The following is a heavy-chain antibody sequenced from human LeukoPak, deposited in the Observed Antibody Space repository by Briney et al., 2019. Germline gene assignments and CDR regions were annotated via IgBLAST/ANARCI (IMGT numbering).Heavy chain of an antibody. CDR1: GYTFSSYD. Sequence: ASVKVSCKASGYTFSSYDINWVRQATGQGLEWMGWMNPNSGNSGYAQKFQGRVTMTRNTSISTAYMELSSLRSEDTAVYFCARMDYYGSGNPSWFDPWGQGTLVTVSS. V-gene: IGHV1-8*01. D-gene: IGHD3-10*01. CDR2: MNPNSGNS. J-gene: IGHJ5*02. CDR3: ARMDYYGSGNPSWFDP.